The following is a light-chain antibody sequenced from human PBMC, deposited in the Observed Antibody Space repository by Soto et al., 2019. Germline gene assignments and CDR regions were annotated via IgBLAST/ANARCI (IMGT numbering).Light chain of an antibody. CDR2: DAS. Sequence: DIQMTQSPSSLTASVGDRVTITCQASQDIGNYLNWYKQKPGKAPKLLIYDASNWKTAIPSRFSGRGSGTDFTFNISSLQPEDFATYYCQHYNNNPNTFAQGTRLEMK. V-gene: IGKV1-33*01. J-gene: IGKJ5*01. CDR1: QDIGNY. CDR3: QHYNNNPNT.